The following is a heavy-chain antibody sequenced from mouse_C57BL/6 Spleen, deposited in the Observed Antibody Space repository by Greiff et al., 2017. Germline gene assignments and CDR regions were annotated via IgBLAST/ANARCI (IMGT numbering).Heavy chain of an antibody. CDR2: IYPRSGNT. CDR1: GYTFTSYG. Sequence: QVQLQQSGAELARPGASVKLSCKASGYTFTSYGISWVKQRTGQGLEWIGEIYPRSGNTYYNEKFKGKATLTADKSSSTAYMELRSLTSEDSAVYFCARSRTYDNYEGYFDVWGTGTTVTVSS. CDR3: ARSRTYDNYEGYFDV. V-gene: IGHV1-81*01. J-gene: IGHJ1*03. D-gene: IGHD2-1*01.